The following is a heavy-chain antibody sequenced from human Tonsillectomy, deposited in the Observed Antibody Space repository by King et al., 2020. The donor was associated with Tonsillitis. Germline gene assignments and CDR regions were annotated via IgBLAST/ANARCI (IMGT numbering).Heavy chain of an antibody. Sequence: QLQLQESGSGLVKPSQTLSLTCAVSGGSINSGGYSWSWIRQPPGKGLEWIGYIYHSGTTYYNPSLKSRVTISIDRSKSQFSLSLSSVTAADTAVYYCAREVGGFIDYWGQGILVTVSS. J-gene: IGHJ4*02. CDR3: AREVGGFIDY. CDR1: GGSINSGGYS. CDR2: IYHSGTT. D-gene: IGHD2-15*01. V-gene: IGHV4-30-2*01.